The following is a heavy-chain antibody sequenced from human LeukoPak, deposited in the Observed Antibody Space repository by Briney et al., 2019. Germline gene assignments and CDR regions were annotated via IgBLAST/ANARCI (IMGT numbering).Heavy chain of an antibody. CDR3: ARHAEYNSGWHFYLDH. D-gene: IGHD6-19*01. Sequence: SETLSLTCTVSGVSTTNGIYYWAWIRQPPGKGLEWIGSVHNVGSTYYNLSLRSRVTMSIDTSKNQFSVRLNSVTAADTAVYYCARHAEYNSGWHFYLDHWGQGILVTVSS. CDR2: VHNVGST. CDR1: GVSTTNGIYY. J-gene: IGHJ4*02. V-gene: IGHV4-39*01.